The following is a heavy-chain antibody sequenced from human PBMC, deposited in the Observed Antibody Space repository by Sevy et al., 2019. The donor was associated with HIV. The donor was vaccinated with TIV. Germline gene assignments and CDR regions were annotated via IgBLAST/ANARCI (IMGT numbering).Heavy chain of an antibody. D-gene: IGHD5-18*01. V-gene: IGHV3-7*01. Sequence: GGSLRLSCAASGFTFSSYWMSWVRQAPGKGLEWVATMKEDGSERNYVDSVKGRFTISRDNAKNSLYLQMNSLRAEDRAVYYGVGEGVGGYSYSLDCWGQGTLVTVSS. CDR3: VGEGVGGYSYSLDC. CDR2: MKEDGSER. CDR1: GFTFSSYW. J-gene: IGHJ4*02.